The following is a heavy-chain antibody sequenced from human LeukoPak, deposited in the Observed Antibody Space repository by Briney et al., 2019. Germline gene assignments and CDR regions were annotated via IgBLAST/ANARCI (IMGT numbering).Heavy chain of an antibody. Sequence: SVKVSSKASGGTFGRSTVSWVRQAPGHSLEWMGGTIPKSGSTKFAHKFRDRVTFTANESTGTAYMEVSSLTSEDAAFYYCASHPSYSWYGIYFRSWGQGTLVTVSS. D-gene: IGHD5-18*01. J-gene: IGHJ5*02. V-gene: IGHV1-69*01. CDR1: GGTFGRST. CDR3: ASHPSYSWYGIYFRS. CDR2: TIPKSGST.